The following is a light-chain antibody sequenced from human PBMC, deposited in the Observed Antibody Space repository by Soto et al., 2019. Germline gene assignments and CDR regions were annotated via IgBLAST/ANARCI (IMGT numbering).Light chain of an antibody. J-gene: IGKJ5*01. CDR3: QKRHMSPST. CDR2: DAY. V-gene: IGKV3-11*01. Sequence: EVVLTQSPVTLSLSPGERATLSCRASQSFRGLLAWYQQKPGQAPRLLIYDAYNRATGIPPRFSGSGSGTDFTLTIRILGPEDSPVYYCQKRHMSPSTFGQGKRWEIK. CDR1: QSFRGL.